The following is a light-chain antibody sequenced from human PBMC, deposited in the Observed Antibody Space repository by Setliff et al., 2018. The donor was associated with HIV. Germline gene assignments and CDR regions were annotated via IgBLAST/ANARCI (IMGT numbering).Light chain of an antibody. CDR2: QAT. CDR3: CSNTGSNTYV. V-gene: IGLV2-23*01. CDR1: SSDVGRYNL. J-gene: IGLJ1*01. Sequence: QSALTQPASVSGSPGQSITISCTGTSSDVGRYNLVSWYQQHPGKAPKFMIYQATKRPSGVSNRFSGSKSGNTASLTISGLQAEDEADYYCCSNTGSNTYVFGTGTKVTVL.